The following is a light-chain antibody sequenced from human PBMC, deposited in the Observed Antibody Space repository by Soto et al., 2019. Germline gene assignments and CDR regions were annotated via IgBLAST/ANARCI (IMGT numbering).Light chain of an antibody. CDR2: GIS. CDR1: QTISNN. J-gene: IGKJ2*01. V-gene: IGKV3-15*01. Sequence: EVVMTQSPTTLSVSPGERVTLSCRASQTISNNLAWYRKKPGQAPSLLIYGISTRATGLPARFIGSGSGTEFTLTISSLQSDDFALYYGQQYNNWPHTFGQGTKLEIK. CDR3: QQYNNWPHT.